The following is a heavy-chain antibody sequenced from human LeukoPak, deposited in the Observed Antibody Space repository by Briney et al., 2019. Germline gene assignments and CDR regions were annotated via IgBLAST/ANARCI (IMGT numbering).Heavy chain of an antibody. V-gene: IGHV4-59*01. D-gene: IGHD6-6*01. CDR2: IYYSGST. CDR3: ARDGAARRRNYMDV. J-gene: IGHJ6*03. Sequence: PSETLSLTCTVSGGSISSYYWSWIRQPPGKGLEWIGYIYYSGSTNYNPSLKSRVTISVDTSKNQFSLKLSSVTAADTAVYYCARDGAARRRNYMDVWGKGTTVTVSS. CDR1: GGSISSYY.